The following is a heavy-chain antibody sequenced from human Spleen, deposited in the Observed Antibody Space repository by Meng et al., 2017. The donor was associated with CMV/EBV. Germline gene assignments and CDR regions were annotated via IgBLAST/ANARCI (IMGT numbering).Heavy chain of an antibody. CDR2: ISSSSSYI. D-gene: IGHD2-2*01. Sequence: GESLKISCAASGFNFSRYWMTWVRQAPAKGLEWVSSISSSSSYIYYADSVKGRFTISRDNAKNSLYLQMNSLRAEDTAVYYCAREGIVVPAASFYYYYYGMDVWGQGTTVTVSS. V-gene: IGHV3-21*01. J-gene: IGHJ6*02. CDR3: AREGIVVPAASFYYYYYGMDV. CDR1: GFNFSRYW.